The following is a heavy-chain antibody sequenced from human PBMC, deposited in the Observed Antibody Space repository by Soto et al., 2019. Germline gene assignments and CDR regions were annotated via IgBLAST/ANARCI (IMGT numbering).Heavy chain of an antibody. CDR1: GGSISSGDYY. CDR3: ARDRGYYGSGRPTVFDY. V-gene: IGHV4-30-4*01. CDR2: IYYRGTT. J-gene: IGHJ4*02. D-gene: IGHD3-10*01. Sequence: QVQLQESGPGLVKPSQTLSLTCTVSGGSISSGDYYWSWIRQPPGKGLEWIGCIYYRGTTYYNPSLKSRVTISVDTSSNQFSLKLSSVTAADTAVYYCARDRGYYGSGRPTVFDYWGQGTLVTVSS.